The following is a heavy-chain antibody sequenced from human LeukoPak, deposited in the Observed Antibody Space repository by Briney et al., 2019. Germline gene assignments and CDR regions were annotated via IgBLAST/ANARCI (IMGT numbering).Heavy chain of an antibody. CDR3: ATPPSGHTGVADY. CDR1: GFTFSSYG. CDR2: IRYDGSNK. Sequence: GGSETPPCAASGFTFSSYGMHWVRQAPGKGLEWVAFIRYDGSNKYYADSVKGGFTISGDNSKNTLYLQMNSLRAEDTAVYYCATPPSGHTGVADYWGQGTLVTVSS. D-gene: IGHD3-3*01. V-gene: IGHV3-30*02. J-gene: IGHJ4*02.